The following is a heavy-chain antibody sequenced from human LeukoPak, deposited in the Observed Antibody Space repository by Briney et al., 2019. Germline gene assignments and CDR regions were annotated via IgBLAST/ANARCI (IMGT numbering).Heavy chain of an antibody. CDR3: ARDYYYDSSGYYYPFDY. J-gene: IGHJ4*02. D-gene: IGHD3-22*01. CDR2: ISSSSSYI. V-gene: IGHV3-21*01. Sequence: GGSLRLSCAASGFTFSSYSMNWVRQAPGKGLEWVSYISSSSSYIYYADSVKGRFTISRDNSKNTLYLQMNSLRAEDTAVYYCARDYYYDSSGYYYPFDYWGQGTLVTVSS. CDR1: GFTFSSYS.